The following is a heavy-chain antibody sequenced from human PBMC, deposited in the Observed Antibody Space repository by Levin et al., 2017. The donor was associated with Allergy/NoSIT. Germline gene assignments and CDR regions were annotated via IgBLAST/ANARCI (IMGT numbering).Heavy chain of an antibody. Sequence: SQTLSLTCTVSGGSISSGDYYWSWIRQPPGKGLEWIGYIYYSGSTYYNPSLKSRVTISVDTSKNQFSLKLSSVTAADTAVYYCAREPMTTVTNWFDPWGQGTLVTVSS. CDR2: IYYSGST. D-gene: IGHD4-17*01. J-gene: IGHJ5*02. CDR1: GGSISSGDYY. V-gene: IGHV4-30-4*01. CDR3: AREPMTTVTNWFDP.